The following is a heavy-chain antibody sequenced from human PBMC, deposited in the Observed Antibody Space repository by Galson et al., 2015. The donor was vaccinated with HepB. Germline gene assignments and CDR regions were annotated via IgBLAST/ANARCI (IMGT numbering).Heavy chain of an antibody. J-gene: IGHJ5*02. CDR2: MNPSSGNT. D-gene: IGHD1-26*01. CDR3: ARDPQYPWEVRKYWFDP. V-gene: IGHV1-8*01. CDR1: GYTFTSYD. Sequence: SVTVSCKASGYTFTSYDINWVRQATGQGLEWMGWMNPSSGNTGYAQRFQGRVTMTRNTSISTAYMELTSLRSEDTAVYYCARDPQYPWEVRKYWFDPWGQGTLVTVSS.